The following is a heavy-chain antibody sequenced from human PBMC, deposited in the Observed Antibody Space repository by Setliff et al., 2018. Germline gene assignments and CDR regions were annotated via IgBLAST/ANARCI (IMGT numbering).Heavy chain of an antibody. D-gene: IGHD3-10*01. V-gene: IGHV4-59*12. CDR1: GGSISNYY. Sequence: SETLSLTCIVSGGSISNYYWSWIRQPPGKGLEWIGHISDSGYTYSKPSLQSRVSMSVDASKNQFSLKLASVTAADTAVYYCGRVDFTMIQGVVGHWGQGTLVTVSS. J-gene: IGHJ1*01. CDR2: ISDSGYT. CDR3: GRVDFTMIQGVVGH.